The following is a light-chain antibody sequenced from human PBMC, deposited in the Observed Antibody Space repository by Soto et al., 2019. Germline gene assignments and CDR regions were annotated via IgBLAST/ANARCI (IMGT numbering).Light chain of an antibody. J-gene: IGKJ1*01. CDR1: QSVLSSSNNKNN. V-gene: IGKV4-1*01. CDR2: WSS. Sequence: DIVMTQSPDSLAVSLGERATINCKSSQSVLSSSNNKNNLAWFQQKPGQPPKLLIYWSSTRESGVPVRFSGSGSGTDFTLTISGLQAEDVALYCCQQYYSTPWTFGQGTKVEVK. CDR3: QQYYSTPWT.